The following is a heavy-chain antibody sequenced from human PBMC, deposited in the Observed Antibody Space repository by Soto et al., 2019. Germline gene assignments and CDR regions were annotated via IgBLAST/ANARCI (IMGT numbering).Heavy chain of an antibody. D-gene: IGHD6-13*01. CDR3: ARGWGGEAAHLDY. Sequence: QVHLVESGGGVMQPGRSPRLSCVASGFTFSNYGMHWVRQAPGKGLEWVAVIWYDGSKTYYADSVRGRFTMSRDNSKNTLYLQMNSLRVEDTAVYYCARGWGGEAAHLDYWGQGTLVTVSS. J-gene: IGHJ4*02. CDR2: IWYDGSKT. CDR1: GFTFSNYG. V-gene: IGHV3-33*01.